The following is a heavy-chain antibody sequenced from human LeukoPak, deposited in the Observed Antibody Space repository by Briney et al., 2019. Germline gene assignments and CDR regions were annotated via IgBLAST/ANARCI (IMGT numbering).Heavy chain of an antibody. J-gene: IGHJ4*02. D-gene: IGHD2-8*02. CDR2: IYPGDSDT. CDR3: ARPRDTGAGNSPFDF. Sequence: GESLKISCKGSGYSFTTHWIGWVRQVPGKGLEWMGIIYPGDSDTRYSPSFQCQVTMSVDKSLNTASLQWTSLKASDTAIYYCARPRDTGAGNSPFDFWGQGTLVTVSS. V-gene: IGHV5-51*01. CDR1: GYSFTTHW.